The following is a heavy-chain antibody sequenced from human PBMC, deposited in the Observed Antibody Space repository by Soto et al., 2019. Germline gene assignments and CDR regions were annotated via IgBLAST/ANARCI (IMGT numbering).Heavy chain of an antibody. CDR2: IYYNDDR. D-gene: IGHD5-12*01. CDR1: GFSFTTAGVA. V-gene: IGHV2-5*01. Sequence: SGPTLVNPTQTLTLTCTFSGFSFTTAGVAVGWIRQTPGGALEWLTLIYYNDDRRFSPSLKTRLTITGDTSKNQVVLSLANVDPGDTATYFSANSDGGYEIIYFDFWGQGIPVTVYS. J-gene: IGHJ4*02. CDR3: ANSDGGYEIIYFDF.